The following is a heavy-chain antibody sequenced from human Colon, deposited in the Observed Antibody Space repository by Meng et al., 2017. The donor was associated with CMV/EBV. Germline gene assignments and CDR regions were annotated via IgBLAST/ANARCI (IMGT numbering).Heavy chain of an antibody. CDR1: GLPFNNSA. V-gene: IGHV3-21*01. J-gene: IGHJ4*02. Sequence: SCVASGLPFNNSAMHWVRQAPAKGLEWVASIRSRGTYIHYAESVKGRFTISRDNAKTSVYLQMDNLTGEDTAIYFCARVGSSGGLDYWGQGTLVTVSS. CDR2: IRSRGTYI. CDR3: ARVGSSGGLDY. D-gene: IGHD2-15*01.